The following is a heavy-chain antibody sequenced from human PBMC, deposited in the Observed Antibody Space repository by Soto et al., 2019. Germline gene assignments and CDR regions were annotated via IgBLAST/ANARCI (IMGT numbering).Heavy chain of an antibody. CDR2: IYYSGST. CDR1: GGSISSGDYY. Sequence: ASETLSLTCTVSGGSISSGDYYWSWIRQPPGKGLEWIGYIYYSGSTYYNPSLKSRVTISVDTSKNQFSLKLSSVTAADTAVYYCARDREVDTARVRGGWFDPWGQGTLVTVSS. J-gene: IGHJ5*02. V-gene: IGHV4-30-4*01. CDR3: ARDREVDTARVRGGWFDP. D-gene: IGHD5-18*01.